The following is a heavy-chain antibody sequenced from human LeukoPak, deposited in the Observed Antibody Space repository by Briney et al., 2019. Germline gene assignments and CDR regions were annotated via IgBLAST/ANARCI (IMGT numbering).Heavy chain of an antibody. CDR1: GFTFNTYG. CDR3: AKDRSYYGAGSFFEY. CDR2: LSYDGSDK. Sequence: PGGSLRLSCAASGFTFNTYGMHWVRQAPGKGLEWVAALSYDGSDKWYTDSVEGRFTISRDNSENTVYLQMNSLRTEDTAVYYCAKDRSYYGAGSFFEYWGQGTLVTVSS. D-gene: IGHD3-10*01. V-gene: IGHV3-30*18. J-gene: IGHJ4*02.